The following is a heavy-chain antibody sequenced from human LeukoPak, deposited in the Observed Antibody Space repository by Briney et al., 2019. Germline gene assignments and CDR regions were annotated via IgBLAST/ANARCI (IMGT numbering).Heavy chain of an antibody. Sequence: PSQTLSLTCTVSGGSISSGGYYWSWIRQPPGKGLEWIGYIYHSGSTYYNPSLKSRVTISVDRSKNQFSLKLSSVTAADTAVYYCAKGESITMVRGVIDYWGQGTLVTVSS. CDR3: AKGESITMVRGVIDY. CDR2: IYHSGST. V-gene: IGHV4-30-2*01. J-gene: IGHJ4*02. CDR1: GGSISSGGYY. D-gene: IGHD3-10*01.